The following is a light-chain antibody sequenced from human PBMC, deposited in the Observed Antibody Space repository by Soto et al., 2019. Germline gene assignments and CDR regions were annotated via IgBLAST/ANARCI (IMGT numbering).Light chain of an antibody. Sequence: DIQMTQSPSSLSASVGDRVTITCRASQSVGNFLNWYQQKPGLPPKYLIYAASNLQSGVPSRFSGSGSGTEFTLTISSLQPDDFATYYCQQFNSYSLTFGGGTKVDIK. CDR1: QSVGNF. CDR2: AAS. CDR3: QQFNSYSLT. V-gene: IGKV1-16*01. J-gene: IGKJ4*01.